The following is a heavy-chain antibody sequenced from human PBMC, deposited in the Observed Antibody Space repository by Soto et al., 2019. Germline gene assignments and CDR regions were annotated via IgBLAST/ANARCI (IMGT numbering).Heavy chain of an antibody. Sequence: SETLSLTCTVSGGSISTYYWTWIRQPPGKGLEWIGYTFYRGSTNYNPSLKSRVTISLDTSKNQFSLRLSSVTAADTAVYYCARAIVIAPPAMPFGVNWFDPWGQGTLVTVS. J-gene: IGHJ5*02. CDR2: TFYRGST. D-gene: IGHD2-2*01. CDR3: ARAIVIAPPAMPFGVNWFDP. V-gene: IGHV4-59*13. CDR1: GGSISTYY.